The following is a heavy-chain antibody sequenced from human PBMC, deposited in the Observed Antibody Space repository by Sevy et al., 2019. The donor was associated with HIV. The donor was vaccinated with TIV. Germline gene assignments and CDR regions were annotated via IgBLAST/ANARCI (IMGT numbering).Heavy chain of an antibody. Sequence: SETLSLTCTVSGGSISSYYWSWIRQPPGKGLEWIGYIYYSGSTNYNPSLKSRVTISVDTSKNQFSLKLSSVTAADTAVYYCARDGAGYGSSWPDWYFDLWGRGTLVTVSS. CDR3: ARDGAGYGSSWPDWYFDL. J-gene: IGHJ2*01. V-gene: IGHV4-59*01. CDR1: GGSISSYY. D-gene: IGHD6-13*01. CDR2: IYYSGST.